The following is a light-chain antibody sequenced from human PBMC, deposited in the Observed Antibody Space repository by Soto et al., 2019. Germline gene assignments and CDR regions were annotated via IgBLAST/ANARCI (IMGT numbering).Light chain of an antibody. CDR3: QQYSDWPLYT. J-gene: IGKJ2*01. CDR1: QSVGIN. Sequence: EIVMTQSPATLSVSPGDRTTLSCRASQSVGINLAWYLQKPGQAPRLLIYGASTRATGVPARFSGSGSGTEFTLTISSLQSEDSAVFYCQQYSDWPLYTFGQGTKVEIK. V-gene: IGKV3-15*01. CDR2: GAS.